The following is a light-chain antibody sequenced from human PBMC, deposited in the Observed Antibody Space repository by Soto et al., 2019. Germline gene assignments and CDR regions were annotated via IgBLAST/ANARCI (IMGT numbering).Light chain of an antibody. CDR2: GAS. J-gene: IGKJ4*01. CDR3: QQYDTSPRT. Sequence: EIVLTQSPGTLSLSPGERATLSCRASQSVSSSYLACYQHKPGQAPRLLIYGASSRATGIPDRFSGSGSGTDFTLTISSLEPEDFAVYYCQQYDTSPRTFGRGTKVEIK. V-gene: IGKV3-20*01. CDR1: QSVSSSY.